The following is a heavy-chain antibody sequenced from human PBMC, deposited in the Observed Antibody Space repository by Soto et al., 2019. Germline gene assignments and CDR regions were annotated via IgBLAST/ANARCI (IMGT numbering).Heavy chain of an antibody. J-gene: IGHJ4*02. D-gene: IGHD6-6*01. CDR2: ISYSGST. Sequence: SETLSLPCSVSDGTISRSTYYWGWNRQPPGKGLEWVGSISYSGSTYYNPSLKTRVTISVDTSKNQFSLKLSSVTAADTAVYYCAIQVAAPRPDYWGKGTLVTVSS. V-gene: IGHV4-39*01. CDR3: AIQVAAPRPDY. CDR1: DGTISRSTYY.